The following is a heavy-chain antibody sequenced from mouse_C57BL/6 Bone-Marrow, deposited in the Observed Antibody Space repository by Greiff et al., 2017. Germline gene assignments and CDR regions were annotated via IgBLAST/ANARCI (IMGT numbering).Heavy chain of an antibody. V-gene: IGHV1-81*01. CDR3: AGSREGAWFAY. J-gene: IGHJ3*01. Sequence: VQLQESGAELARPGASVKLSCKASGYTFTSYGISWVKQRTGQGLEWIGEIYPRSGNTYYNEKFKGKATLTADKSSSTAYMELRSLTSEDSAVYFCAGSREGAWFAYWGQGTLVTVSA. CDR1: GYTFTSYG. CDR2: IYPRSGNT.